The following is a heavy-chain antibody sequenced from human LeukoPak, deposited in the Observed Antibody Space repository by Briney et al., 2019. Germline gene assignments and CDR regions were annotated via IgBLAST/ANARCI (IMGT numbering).Heavy chain of an antibody. CDR1: GFTFSRNT. CDR3: ARDEDTSALSEY. D-gene: IGHD2/OR15-2a*01. CDR2: ISNNGGRT. Sequence: GGSLGLSCAGPGFTFSRNTMSWVRQAPGRGLEGVSAISNNGGRTDYADSVKGRFTISRDNSKSTLYLHMDSLRAEDTAVYYCARDEDTSALSEYWGQGTLVTVSS. V-gene: IGHV3-23*01. J-gene: IGHJ4*02.